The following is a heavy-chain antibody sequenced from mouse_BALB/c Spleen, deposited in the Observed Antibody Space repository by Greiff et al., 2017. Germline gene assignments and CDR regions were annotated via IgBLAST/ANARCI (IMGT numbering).Heavy chain of an antibody. CDR3: ARDGGVGYAMDY. Sequence: EVKLMESGGGLVKPGGSLKLSCAASGFTFSDYYMYWVRQTPEKRLEWVATISDGGSYTYYPDSVKGRFTISRDNAKNNLYLQMSSLKSEDTAMYYCARDGGVGYAMDYWGQGTSVTVSS. V-gene: IGHV5-4*02. J-gene: IGHJ4*01. CDR2: ISDGGSYT. CDR1: GFTFSDYY. D-gene: IGHD1-1*01.